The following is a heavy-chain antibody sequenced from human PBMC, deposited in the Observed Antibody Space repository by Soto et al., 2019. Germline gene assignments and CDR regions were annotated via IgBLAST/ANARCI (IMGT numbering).Heavy chain of an antibody. V-gene: IGHV1-18*01. J-gene: IGHJ4*02. CDR3: VRDSGSYMYVSD. CDR2: ISAYNGET. D-gene: IGHD1-26*01. Sequence: QVQLVQSGAEVKKPGASVKVSFKASGYTFTSAGFSWVRQAPGQVLEWMAWISAYNGETHYAQKFQGRVTMTTDTPTSTSYMELRSLGSDDTAVYYCVRDSGSYMYVSDWGQGTLVTVSS. CDR1: GYTFTSAG.